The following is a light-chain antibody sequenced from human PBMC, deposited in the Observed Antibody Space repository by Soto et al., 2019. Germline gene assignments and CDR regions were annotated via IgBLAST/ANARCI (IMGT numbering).Light chain of an antibody. J-gene: IGLJ2*01. Sequence: QSVLTQPPSVSAAPRQRVTISCSGRTSNIGTNAVNWYRQIPGKAPKLLIYYDDLLPSGISDRFSASKSGTSASLAISGLQSEDEADYYCATWDDGLNAVVFGGGTKLTVL. CDR1: TSNIGTNA. CDR3: ATWDDGLNAVV. V-gene: IGLV1-36*01. CDR2: YDD.